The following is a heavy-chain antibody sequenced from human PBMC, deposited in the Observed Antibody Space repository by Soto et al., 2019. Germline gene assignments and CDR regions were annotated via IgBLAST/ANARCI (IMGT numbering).Heavy chain of an antibody. D-gene: IGHD2-2*01. J-gene: IGHJ6*02. V-gene: IGHV1-69*01. Sequence: QVQLVQSGAEVKKPGSSVKVSCKASGGTFSSYAISWVRPAPGQGLEWMGGIIPISGTANYAQKFQGRVTITADESTGTAYMELGSLRSEDTAVYYCARSQGSSTSLEIYYYYYYGMDVWGQGTTVTVSS. CDR3: ARSQGSSTSLEIYYYYYYGMDV. CDR2: IIPISGTA. CDR1: GGTFSSYA.